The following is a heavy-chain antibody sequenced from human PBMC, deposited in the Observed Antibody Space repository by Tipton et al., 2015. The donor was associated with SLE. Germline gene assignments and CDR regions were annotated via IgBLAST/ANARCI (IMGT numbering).Heavy chain of an antibody. CDR3: ARYSYFAAAFDI. D-gene: IGHD5-18*01. CDR1: LYSIGSGFY. V-gene: IGHV4-38-2*02. J-gene: IGHJ3*02. CDR2: MHHNGST. Sequence: LRLSCTVSLYSIGSGFYWDWVRQAPGKGLEWVATMHHNGSTYYNPSLRSRVAVSMDTSRNQFSLKLTAVTAADTAMYYCARYSYFAAAFDIWGQGTLVTVSS.